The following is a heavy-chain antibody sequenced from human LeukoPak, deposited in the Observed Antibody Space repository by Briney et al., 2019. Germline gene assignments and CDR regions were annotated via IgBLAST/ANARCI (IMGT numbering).Heavy chain of an antibody. D-gene: IGHD3-10*01. CDR1: GGTFSGYY. V-gene: IGHV4-34*01. J-gene: IGHJ4*02. Sequence: ASETLSLTCAVYGGTFSGYYWSWIRQPPGKGLEWIGEINHSGSTNYNPSLKSRVTISVDTCKNQFSLKLSSVTAADTALYYCARAPYYYGSGSPLVYWGQGTLVTVSS. CDR2: INHSGST. CDR3: ARAPYYYGSGSPLVY.